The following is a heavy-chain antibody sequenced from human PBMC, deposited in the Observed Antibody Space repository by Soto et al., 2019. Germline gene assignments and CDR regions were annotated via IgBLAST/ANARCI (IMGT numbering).Heavy chain of an antibody. D-gene: IGHD5-18*01. V-gene: IGHV3-23*01. CDR1: GFTFSSYA. CDR2: ISGSGGST. J-gene: IGHJ4*02. CDR3: AKSAGYSYGYDDY. Sequence: PGGSLRLSCAASGFTFSSYAMSWVRQAPGKGLEWVSAISGSGGSTYYADSVKGRFTISRDNSKNTLYLQMNSLRAEDTAVYYGAKSAGYSYGYDDYWGQRTLVTVSS.